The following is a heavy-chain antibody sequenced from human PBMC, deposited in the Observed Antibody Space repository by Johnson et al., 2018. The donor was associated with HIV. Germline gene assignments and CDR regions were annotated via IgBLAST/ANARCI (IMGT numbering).Heavy chain of an antibody. D-gene: IGHD6-6*01. V-gene: IGHV3-30-3*01. CDR1: GFTFSSYA. CDR3: ARVRIIYSSSSHAFDI. J-gene: IGHJ3*02. Sequence: QVQLVESGGGVVQPGRSLRLSCAASGFTFSSYAMSWVRQAPGKGLEWVAVISYDGSNKYYADSVKGRFTISRDNSKNTLYLQMSSLRVEDTAVYCCARVRIIYSSSSHAFDIWGQGTMVTVSS. CDR2: ISYDGSNK.